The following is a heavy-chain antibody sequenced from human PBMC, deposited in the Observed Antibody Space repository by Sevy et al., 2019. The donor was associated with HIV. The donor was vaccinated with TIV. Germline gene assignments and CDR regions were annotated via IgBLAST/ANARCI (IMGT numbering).Heavy chain of an antibody. CDR2: ISPYNGNT. Sequence: ASVKVSCKASGYSFPNYIITWVRQAPGQGLELMGWISPYNGNTNYAQKFQGRVTMTTDTSTNTAYMDLRSLRSDDTAVYYCARDGFEWGREGGFDPWGQGTLVTVSS. V-gene: IGHV1-18*01. CDR3: ARDGFEWGREGGFDP. CDR1: GYSFPNYI. D-gene: IGHD3-16*01. J-gene: IGHJ5*02.